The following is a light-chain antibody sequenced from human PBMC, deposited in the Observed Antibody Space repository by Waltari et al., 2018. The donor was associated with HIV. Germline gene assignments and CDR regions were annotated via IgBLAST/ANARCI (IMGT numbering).Light chain of an antibody. Sequence: SYELTQPPSVSVSPGQTARIRCTGDTLTKKFGYWYQQKPGQTPVVVMNKDTERPSGIPERFSGSSSGTIATLTISGVQAEDEADYYCQSADNTGTAMIFGGGTKLTVL. CDR2: KDT. CDR3: QSADNTGTAMI. J-gene: IGLJ2*01. CDR1: TLTKKF. V-gene: IGLV3-25*03.